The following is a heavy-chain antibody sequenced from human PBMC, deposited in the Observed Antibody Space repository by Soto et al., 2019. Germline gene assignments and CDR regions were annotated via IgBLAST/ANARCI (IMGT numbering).Heavy chain of an antibody. CDR1: GFTFSSYS. J-gene: IGHJ6*03. D-gene: IGHD3-3*01. CDR2: ISSSSSYI. V-gene: IGHV3-21*01. CDR3: ARDRGLTIFGVYYYYMDV. Sequence: GGSLRLSCAASGFTFSSYSMNWVRQAPGKGLEWVSSISSSSSYIYYADSVKGRFTISRDNAKNSLYLQMNSLRAEDTAVYYCARDRGLTIFGVYYYYMDVWGKGTTVTVSS.